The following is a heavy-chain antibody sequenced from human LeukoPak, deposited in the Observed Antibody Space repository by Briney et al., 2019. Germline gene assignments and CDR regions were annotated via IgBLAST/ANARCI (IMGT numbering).Heavy chain of an antibody. J-gene: IGHJ4*02. Sequence: GGSLRLSCAASGFTFSTYAMSWVRQAPGKGLEWVSAISGSGGSTYYADSVKGRFTISRDNAKNSLYLQMNSLRAEDTAVYYCARELDTSIAACEIDYWGQGTLVTVSS. CDR3: ARELDTSIAACEIDY. CDR2: ISGSGGST. CDR1: GFTFSTYA. V-gene: IGHV3-23*01. D-gene: IGHD6-6*01.